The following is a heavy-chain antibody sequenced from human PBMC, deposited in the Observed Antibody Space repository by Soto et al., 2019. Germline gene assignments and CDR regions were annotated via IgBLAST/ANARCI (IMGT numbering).Heavy chain of an antibody. CDR1: GGSISSGGYS. Sequence: SETLSLTCAVSGGSISSGGYSWSWIRQPPGKGLEWIGYIYHSGSTYYNPSLRSRVTISVDRSKNQFSLKLSSVTAADTAVYYCARVPDRWGQGTLVTVSS. V-gene: IGHV4-30-2*01. CDR2: IYHSGST. CDR3: ARVPDR. D-gene: IGHD2-2*01. J-gene: IGHJ5*02.